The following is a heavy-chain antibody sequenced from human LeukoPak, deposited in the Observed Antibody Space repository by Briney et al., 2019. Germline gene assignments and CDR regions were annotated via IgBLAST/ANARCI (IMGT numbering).Heavy chain of an antibody. V-gene: IGHV1-18*04. Sequence: ASVKVSCKTSGYTFTDSYIHWVRQAPGQGLEWMGWISAYNGNTRYAQKLQGRVTMTTDSSTSTAYMELRSLRSDDTAVYYCARVDTAMVAKYYYYYMDVWGKGTTVTVSS. CDR1: GYTFTDSY. D-gene: IGHD5-18*01. CDR3: ARVDTAMVAKYYYYYMDV. CDR2: ISAYNGNT. J-gene: IGHJ6*03.